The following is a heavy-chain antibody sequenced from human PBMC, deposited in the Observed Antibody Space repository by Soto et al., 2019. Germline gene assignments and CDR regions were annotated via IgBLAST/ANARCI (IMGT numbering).Heavy chain of an antibody. J-gene: IGHJ4*02. CDR1: GDSISSGDYH. Sequence: SETLCLTCTVAGDSISSGDYHWSWIRQPPGKGLEWIGYVSYTGSPNYNPSLKSRVTISVDTSKNQFSLKLSSVTAADTAVYYCARHEWGPYWSGYFDYWGQGTLVTVSS. CDR3: ARHEWGPYWSGYFDY. D-gene: IGHD3-3*01. CDR2: VSYTGSP. V-gene: IGHV4-30-4*01.